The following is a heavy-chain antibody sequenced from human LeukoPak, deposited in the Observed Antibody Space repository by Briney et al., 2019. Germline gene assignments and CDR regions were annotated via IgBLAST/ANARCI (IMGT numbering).Heavy chain of an antibody. J-gene: IGHJ3*02. CDR1: GFTFDDYG. V-gene: IGHV3-23*01. Sequence: GGSLRLSCAASGFTFDDYGMSWVRQDPGKGLEWVSAISGSGGSTYYADSVKGRFTISRDNSKNTLYLQMNSLRAEDTAVYYCAKNLGRAFDIWGQGTMVTVSS. CDR2: ISGSGGST. D-gene: IGHD1-7*01. CDR3: AKNLGRAFDI.